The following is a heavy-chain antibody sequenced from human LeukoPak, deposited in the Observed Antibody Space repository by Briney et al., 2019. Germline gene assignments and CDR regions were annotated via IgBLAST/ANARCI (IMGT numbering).Heavy chain of an antibody. V-gene: IGHV1-18*01. CDR1: GYTFTSYG. Sequence: ASVKVSCKASGYTFTSYGISWVRQAPGQGLEWMGWISAYNGNTNYAQKFQGRVTITADKSTSTAYMELSSLRSEDTAVYYCARGDGDYNYWGQGTLVTVSS. CDR2: ISAYNGNT. J-gene: IGHJ4*02. CDR3: ARGDGDYNY. D-gene: IGHD4-17*01.